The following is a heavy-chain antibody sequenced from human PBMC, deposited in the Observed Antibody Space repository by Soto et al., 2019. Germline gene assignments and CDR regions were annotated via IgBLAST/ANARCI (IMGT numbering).Heavy chain of an antibody. CDR1: GFTFSSYA. V-gene: IGHV3-23*01. D-gene: IGHD3-10*01. J-gene: IGHJ4*02. CDR2: ISGSGGST. Sequence: GGSLRLSCAASGFTFSSYAMSWVRQAPGKGLEWVSAISGSGGSTYYADSVKGRFTISRDNSKNTLYLQMNSLRAEDTAVYYCAKQRVWFGELTHYFAYWGQGTLVTVSS. CDR3: AKQRVWFGELTHYFAY.